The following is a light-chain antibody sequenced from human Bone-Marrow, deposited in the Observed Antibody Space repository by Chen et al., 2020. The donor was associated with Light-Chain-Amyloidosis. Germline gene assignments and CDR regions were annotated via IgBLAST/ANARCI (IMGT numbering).Light chain of an antibody. CDR1: LSVSSTY. Sequence: EIVLPHSPGTLSLSPGERATLSCRASLSVSSTYLAWYQQKPGQAPRLLIYGASSRATGIPDRFSGSGSGTDFTLTISRLEPEDFAVYYCQQYGGSPPYTFGQGTKLEIK. V-gene: IGKV3-20*01. CDR3: QQYGGSPPYT. J-gene: IGKJ2*01. CDR2: GAS.